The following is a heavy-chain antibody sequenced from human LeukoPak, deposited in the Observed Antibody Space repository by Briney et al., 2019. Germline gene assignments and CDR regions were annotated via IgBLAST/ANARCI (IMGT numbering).Heavy chain of an antibody. CDR1: GFTFSSYS. J-gene: IGHJ6*03. CDR2: ISSSSSYI. Sequence: GGSLRLSCAASGFTFSSYSMSWVRQAPGKGLEWVSSISSSSSYIYYADSVKGRFTISRDNAENSLYLQMNSLRAEDTAVYYCARALYSSGNYYYYYMDVWGKGTTVTVSS. D-gene: IGHD6-25*01. V-gene: IGHV3-21*01. CDR3: ARALYSSGNYYYYYMDV.